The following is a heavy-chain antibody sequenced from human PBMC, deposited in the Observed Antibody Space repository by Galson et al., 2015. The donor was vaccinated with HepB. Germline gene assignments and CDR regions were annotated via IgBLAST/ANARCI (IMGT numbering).Heavy chain of an antibody. V-gene: IGHV3-73*01. Sequence: SLRLSCAASGFTFSDSAMHWVRQASGKGLEWVGRIRSEANSYATAYAASLRGRFTISRDDAKNTAYLQMNSLKTEDTAVYYCTRPSVTTVTTELASYHYYYGMDVWGQGTTVTVSS. D-gene: IGHD4-17*01. CDR3: TRPSVTTVTTELASYHYYYGMDV. CDR2: IRSEANSYAT. CDR1: GFTFSDSA. J-gene: IGHJ6*02.